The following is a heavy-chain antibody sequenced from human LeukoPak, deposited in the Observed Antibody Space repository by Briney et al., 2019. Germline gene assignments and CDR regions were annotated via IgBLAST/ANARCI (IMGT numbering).Heavy chain of an antibody. CDR3: AKARGSLDAFDI. CDR1: GFTFSDYY. D-gene: IGHD1-26*01. J-gene: IGHJ3*02. V-gene: IGHV3-11*01. CDR2: ISSSGSTI. Sequence: PGGSLRLSCAASGFTFSDYYMSWIRQAPGKGLEWVSYISSSGSTIYYADSVKGRFTISRDNSKNTLYLQMNSLRAEDTAVYYCAKARGSLDAFDIWGQGTMVTVSS.